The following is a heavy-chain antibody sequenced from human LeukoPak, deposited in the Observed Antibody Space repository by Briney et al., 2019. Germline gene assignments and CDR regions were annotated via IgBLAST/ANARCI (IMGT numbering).Heavy chain of an antibody. Sequence: GGSLRLPCAASGFTFSSYEMNWVRQAPGKGLEWVSYISSSGSTIYYADSVKGRFTISRDNVKNSLYLQMNSLRAEDTAVYYCARGDDAFDIWGQGTMVTVSS. CDR2: ISSSGSTI. CDR1: GFTFSSYE. CDR3: ARGDDAFDI. J-gene: IGHJ3*02. V-gene: IGHV3-48*03.